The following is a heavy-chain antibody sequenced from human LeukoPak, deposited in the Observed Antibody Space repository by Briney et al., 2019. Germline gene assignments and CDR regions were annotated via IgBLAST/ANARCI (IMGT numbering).Heavy chain of an antibody. D-gene: IGHD6-13*01. CDR1: GGSISSYY. V-gene: IGHV4-4*07. CDR2: IYTSGST. CDR3: ARDLIAAAGNYYYYYMDV. J-gene: IGHJ6*03. Sequence: SETLSLTCTVSGGSISSYYWSWIRQPAGKGLEWIGRIYTSGSTNYNPSLKSRVTMSVDTSKNQFSLKLSSVTAADTAVYYCARDLIAAAGNYYYYYMDVWGKGTTVTISS.